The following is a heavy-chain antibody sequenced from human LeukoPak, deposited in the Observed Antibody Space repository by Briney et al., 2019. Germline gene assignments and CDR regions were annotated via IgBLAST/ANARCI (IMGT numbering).Heavy chain of an antibody. J-gene: IGHJ4*02. CDR3: ARVDSSNWYEYRGYFDY. D-gene: IGHD6-13*01. CDR1: GDSMSSFY. CDR2: IYYSGST. V-gene: IGHV4-59*01. Sequence: SETLSLTCTVSGDSMSSFYWSWIRQPPGKGLEWIGYIYYSGSTNYNPSLKSRVTISVDTSKNQFSLKLSSVTAADTAVYYCARVDSSNWYEYRGYFDYWGQGTLVTVSS.